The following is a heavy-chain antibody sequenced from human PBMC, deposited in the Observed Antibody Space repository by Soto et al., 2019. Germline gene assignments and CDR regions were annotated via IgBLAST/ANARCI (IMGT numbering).Heavy chain of an antibody. J-gene: IGHJ4*02. CDR2: ISAYNGNT. CDR1: GYTFTSYG. Sequence: ASVKVSCKASGYTFTSYGISWVRQAPGQGLEWMGWISAYNGNTNYAQKLQGRVTMTTDTSTSTAYMELRSLRSDDTAVYYCARDLIAAAAAPVDYWGQGTLVTVSS. V-gene: IGHV1-18*01. CDR3: ARDLIAAAAAPVDY. D-gene: IGHD6-13*01.